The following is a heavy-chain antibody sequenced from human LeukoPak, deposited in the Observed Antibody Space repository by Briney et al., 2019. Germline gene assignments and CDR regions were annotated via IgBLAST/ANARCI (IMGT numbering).Heavy chain of an antibody. Sequence: GGSLRLSCAASGFPFNSYVMTWVRQAPGKGLEWVSVICGSGGLTYHADSVKGRFTVSRDNSKNTLYLQMNSLRAEDTAVYSCAKGYYDYIWGSYRSDAFDIWGQGTMVTVSS. D-gene: IGHD3-16*02. J-gene: IGHJ3*02. CDR2: ICGSGGLT. CDR3: AKGYYDYIWGSYRSDAFDI. CDR1: GFPFNSYV. V-gene: IGHV3-23*01.